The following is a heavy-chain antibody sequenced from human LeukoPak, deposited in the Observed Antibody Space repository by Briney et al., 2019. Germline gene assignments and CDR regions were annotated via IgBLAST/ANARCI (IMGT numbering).Heavy chain of an antibody. CDR1: GFTFNRHR. V-gene: IGHV3-7*01. J-gene: IGHJ6*04. D-gene: IGHD3-9*01. CDR3: AREGDAFDI. CDR2: TGQDGSEN. Sequence: TGGSLRLSCAASGFTFNRHRISWVRQAPGEGLEWVANTGQDGSENYYVDSVKGRFTISRDNAKNSVYLQMNYLRAEDTAVYYCAREGDAFDIWGKGTTVTVST.